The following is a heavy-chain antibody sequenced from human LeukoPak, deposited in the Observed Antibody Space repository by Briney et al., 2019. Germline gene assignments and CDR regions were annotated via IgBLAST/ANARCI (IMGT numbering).Heavy chain of an antibody. CDR2: TSSDLNVK. CDR1: GFTFRNYV. CDR3: AREGYYGSGSPPSLYFDY. V-gene: IGHV3-30-3*01. Sequence: GGSLRLSCAASGFTFRNYVIHWVRQAPGKGLEWVAVTSSDLNVKLYADSMKGRFTISRDNSRSTLYLQMNSLRPEDTAIYYCAREGYYGSGSPPSLYFDYWGQGTLVTVSS. D-gene: IGHD3-10*01. J-gene: IGHJ4*02.